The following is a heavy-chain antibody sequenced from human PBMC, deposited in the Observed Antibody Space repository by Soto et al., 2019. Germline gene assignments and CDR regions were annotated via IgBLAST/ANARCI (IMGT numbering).Heavy chain of an antibody. CDR1: GGTFSSYA. V-gene: IGHV1-69*01. D-gene: IGHD2-8*01. J-gene: IGHJ4*02. CDR2: IIPIFGTA. Sequence: QVQLVQSGAEVKKPGSSVKVSCKASGGTFSSYAISWVRQAPGQGLEWMGGIIPIFGTANYAQKFQGRVTITADESTRTAYMELSSLRSEDTAVYYCARGGYCTNGVCRPIDYWGQGTLVTVSS. CDR3: ARGGYCTNGVCRPIDY.